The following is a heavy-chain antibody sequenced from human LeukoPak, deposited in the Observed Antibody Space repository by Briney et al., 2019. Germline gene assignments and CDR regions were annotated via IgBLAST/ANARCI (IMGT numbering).Heavy chain of an antibody. V-gene: IGHV1-46*01. D-gene: IGHD6-19*01. CDR3: GVYSSGSQGAFDI. J-gene: IGHJ3*02. Sequence: GASVKVSCKASGYSFSRYYMHWVRQAPGQGLEWMGRINPSGGSTSFAQSFQGRVTMTTDTSTSTAYMELRSLRSDDTAVYYCGVYSSGSQGAFDIWGQGTMVTVSS. CDR1: GYSFSRYY. CDR2: INPSGGST.